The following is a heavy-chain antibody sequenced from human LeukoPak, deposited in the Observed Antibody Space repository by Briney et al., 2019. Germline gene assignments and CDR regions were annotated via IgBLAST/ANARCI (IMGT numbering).Heavy chain of an antibody. V-gene: IGHV1-18*01. CDR2: ISAYNGNT. Sequence: ASVKVSCKASGYTFTSYGISWVRQAPGQVLEWMGWISAYNGNTNYAQKLQGRVTMTTDTSTSTAYMELRSLRSDDTAVYYCARTPPDIVVVPAARYFDYWGQGTLVTVSS. D-gene: IGHD2-2*01. J-gene: IGHJ4*02. CDR1: GYTFTSYG. CDR3: ARTPPDIVVVPAARYFDY.